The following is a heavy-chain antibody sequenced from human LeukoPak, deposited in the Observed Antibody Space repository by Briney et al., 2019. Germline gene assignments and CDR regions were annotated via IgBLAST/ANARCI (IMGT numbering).Heavy chain of an antibody. CDR3: ARDSSSGQDAFDI. D-gene: IGHD3-22*01. V-gene: IGHV3-66*01. CDR2: IYSGGST. J-gene: IGHJ3*02. Sequence: GGSLRLSCAASGLTFSSYAMSWVRQAPGKGLEWVSVIYSGGSTYYADSVKGRFTISRDNSKTPPFLQMNDLRAEGTAVYDCARDSSSGQDAFDIWGEGAM. CDR1: GLTFSSYA.